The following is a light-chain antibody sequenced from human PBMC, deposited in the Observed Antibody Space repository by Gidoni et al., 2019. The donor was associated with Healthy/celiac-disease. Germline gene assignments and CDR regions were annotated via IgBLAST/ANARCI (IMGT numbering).Light chain of an antibody. Sequence: VQMTQSPSSLSASVGDRVTITFRASQSISSYLNWYQQKPGKAPKLLIYAASSLQSGVPSRFSGSGSGTDFTLTISSLQPEDFATYYCQQSYSTPGFGPGTKVDIK. CDR1: QSISSY. CDR3: QQSYSTPG. CDR2: AAS. V-gene: IGKV1-39*01. J-gene: IGKJ3*01.